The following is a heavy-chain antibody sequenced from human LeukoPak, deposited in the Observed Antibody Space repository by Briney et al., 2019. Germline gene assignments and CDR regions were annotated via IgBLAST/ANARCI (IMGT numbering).Heavy chain of an antibody. D-gene: IGHD3/OR15-3a*01. Sequence: GGSLRLSCAASGFTFSNYGMSWVRQAPGKGLEWVSGISDSGGSTKYEVSEKCRFNISRDNQKDPLYLQMISLRAEHTPVYYFANVARTDDFWTGYYEEEGDYMDVWGKGNTVTVS. CDR2: ISDSGGST. V-gene: IGHV3-23*02. CDR3: ANVARTDDFWTGYYEEEGDYMDV. CDR1: GFTFSNYG. J-gene: IGHJ6*03.